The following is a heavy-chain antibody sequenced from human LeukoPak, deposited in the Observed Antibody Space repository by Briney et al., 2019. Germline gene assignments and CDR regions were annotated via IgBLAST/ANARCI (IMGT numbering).Heavy chain of an antibody. CDR1: GGTFSSYA. CDR2: IIPIFGTA. D-gene: IGHD3-22*01. CDR3: ARAVHYYYDSSGCRPYYFDY. Sequence: SVKVSCKASGGTFSSYAISWVRQAPGQGLEWMGGIIPIFGTANYAQKFQGRVTITADESTSTAYMELSSLRSEDTAVYYCARAVHYYYDSSGCRPYYFDYWGQGTLVTVSS. J-gene: IGHJ4*02. V-gene: IGHV1-69*13.